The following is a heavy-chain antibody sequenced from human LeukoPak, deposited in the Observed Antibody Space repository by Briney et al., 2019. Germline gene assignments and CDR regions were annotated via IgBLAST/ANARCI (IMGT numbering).Heavy chain of an antibody. V-gene: IGHV3-74*01. CDR3: ATSMDSSGYPFDY. D-gene: IGHD3-22*01. Sequence: GGSLRLSCAASGFTFSSCWMHWVRQAPGKGLVWVSRINSDGSSTSYADSVKGRFSISRDNAKNTLYLQMNSLRAEDTAMYFCATSMDSSGYPFDYWGQGTLVTVPS. J-gene: IGHJ4*02. CDR2: INSDGSST. CDR1: GFTFSSCW.